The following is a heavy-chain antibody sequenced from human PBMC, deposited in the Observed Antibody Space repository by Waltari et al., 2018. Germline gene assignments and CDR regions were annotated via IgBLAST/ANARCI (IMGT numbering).Heavy chain of an antibody. CDR3: VRDKSSSWYRDFDY. Sequence: QLQLQESGPGLVKPSETLSLTCTVSGGSISSSSYYWGWIRQPPGKGLEWIGSIYYSGSTYYNPSLKSRVTLSVDTSKNQFSLKLSSVTAADTAVYYCVRDKSSSWYRDFDYWGQGTLVTVSS. CDR1: GGSISSSSYY. D-gene: IGHD6-13*01. CDR2: IYYSGST. V-gene: IGHV4-39*07. J-gene: IGHJ4*02.